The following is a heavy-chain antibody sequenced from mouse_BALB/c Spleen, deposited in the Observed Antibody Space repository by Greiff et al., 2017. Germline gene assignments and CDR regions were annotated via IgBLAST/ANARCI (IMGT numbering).Heavy chain of an antibody. CDR3: ARSGPHGNLHYYAMDY. CDR2: IYPGDGDT. V-gene: IGHV1-82*01. D-gene: IGHD2-1*01. CDR1: GYAFSSSW. J-gene: IGHJ4*01. Sequence: QVQLQQSGPELVKPGASVKISCKASGYAFSSSWMNWVKQRPGQGLEWIGRIYPGDGDTNYNGKFKGKATLTADKSSSTAYMQLSSLTSVDSAVYFCARSGPHGNLHYYAMDYWGQGTSVTVSS.